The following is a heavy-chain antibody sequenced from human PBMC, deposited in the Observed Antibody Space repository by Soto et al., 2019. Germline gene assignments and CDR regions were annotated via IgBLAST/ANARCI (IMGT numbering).Heavy chain of an antibody. D-gene: IGHD6-19*01. CDR1: GFTFSSYG. CDR2: ISYDGSNK. Sequence: GGSLRLSCAASGFTFSSYGMHWVRQAPGKGLEWVAVISYDGSNKYYADSVKGRFTISRDNSKNTLYLQMNSLRAEDTAVYYCANISLAVAGTDTNWFYPCGQGTLVTVSA. J-gene: IGHJ5*02. V-gene: IGHV3-30*18. CDR3: ANISLAVAGTDTNWFYP.